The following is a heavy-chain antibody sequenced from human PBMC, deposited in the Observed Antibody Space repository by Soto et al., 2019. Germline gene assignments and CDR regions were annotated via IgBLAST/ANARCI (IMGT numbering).Heavy chain of an antibody. Sequence: QLYLRESGPGLVKPSETLSLTCTVSGCSLTSSSYYWGWIRQPPGKGLEWIGSIYYSGSTNYNPSPRSLLTISVDTSKNQFSLKLSSVTAADTAVYFCATQEVGGSYVYTFDPWGQGTLVTVSS. V-gene: IGHV4-39*01. J-gene: IGHJ5*02. D-gene: IGHD1-26*01. CDR2: IYYSGST. CDR3: ATQEVGGSYVYTFDP. CDR1: GCSLTSSSYY.